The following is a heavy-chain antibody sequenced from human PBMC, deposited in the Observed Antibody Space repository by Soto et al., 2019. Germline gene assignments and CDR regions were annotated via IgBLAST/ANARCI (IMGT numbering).Heavy chain of an antibody. J-gene: IGHJ3*02. V-gene: IGHV5-51*01. CDR2: IYPGDSDT. D-gene: IGHD1-26*01. Sequence: GESLKISCTGSGYSFTNFWIGGVRQMPGKGLEWMGIIYPGDSDTTYGPSFEGQVTFSADRSTSTAYLEWSSLRASDTAMYYCAKTYSGDSNDAFDIWGQGTLVTVSS. CDR3: AKTYSGDSNDAFDI. CDR1: GYSFTNFW.